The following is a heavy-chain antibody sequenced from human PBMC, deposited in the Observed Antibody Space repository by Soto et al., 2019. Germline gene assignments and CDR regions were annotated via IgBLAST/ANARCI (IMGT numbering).Heavy chain of an antibody. CDR2: IIPVFQTA. CDR1: GGLFSSYP. Sequence: QEQLVQSGAEVKKPGSSVKVSCKASGGLFSSYPISWVRQVPGQGLEWIGGIIPVFQTAYYTQTFQGRVTITADESTNKAYMELSSLRSEDTAIYYCARGGSGYTWFNEFWGQGTLVTVAS. D-gene: IGHD3-22*01. V-gene: IGHV1-69*01. J-gene: IGHJ4*02. CDR3: ARGGSGYTWFNEF.